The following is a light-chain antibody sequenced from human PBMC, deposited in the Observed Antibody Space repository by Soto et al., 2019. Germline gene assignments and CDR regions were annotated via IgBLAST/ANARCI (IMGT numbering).Light chain of an antibody. CDR2: ATS. CDR3: QQSYSTPYT. CDR1: QSISSY. Sequence: DIQMTQSPSSLSASVGDRVTITCRASQSISSYLNWYQQKPGKAPKLLIYATSSLQSGVPSRFSGSLSGTDFTLTISSLQPEYFATYYCQQSYSTPYTFGQGTKLEIK. J-gene: IGKJ2*01. V-gene: IGKV1-39*01.